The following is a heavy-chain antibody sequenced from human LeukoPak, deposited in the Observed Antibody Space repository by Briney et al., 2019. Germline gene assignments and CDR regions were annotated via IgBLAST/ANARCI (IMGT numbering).Heavy chain of an antibody. CDR1: GFTFSSYA. D-gene: IGHD2-15*01. CDR3: AKGRALVVRPYFDY. Sequence: GGSLRLSCAASGFTFSSYAMHWVRQAPGKGLEWVAVISYDGSNKYYADSVKGRFTISRDNSKNTLYLQMNSLRAEDTAVYYCAKGRALVVRPYFDYWGQGTLVTVSS. CDR2: ISYDGSNK. J-gene: IGHJ4*02. V-gene: IGHV3-30*04.